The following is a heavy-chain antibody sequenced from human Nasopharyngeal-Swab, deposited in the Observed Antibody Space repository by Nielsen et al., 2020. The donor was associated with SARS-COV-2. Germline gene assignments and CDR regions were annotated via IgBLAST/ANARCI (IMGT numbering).Heavy chain of an antibody. Sequence: GESLKISCAASGFTFSSYGMHWVRQAPGKGLEWVAVIWYDGSNKYYADSVKGRFTISRDNSKNTLYLQMNSLRAEDTAVYYCARDLTLDSGELLWGEGTLVTASS. CDR1: GFTFSSYG. CDR3: ARDLTLDSGELL. J-gene: IGHJ4*02. CDR2: IWYDGSNK. D-gene: IGHD1-26*01. V-gene: IGHV3-33*01.